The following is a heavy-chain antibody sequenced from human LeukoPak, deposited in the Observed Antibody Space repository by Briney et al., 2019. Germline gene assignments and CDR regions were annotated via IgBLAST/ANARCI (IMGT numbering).Heavy chain of an antibody. CDR1: GYTFTGYY. Sequence: GASVKVSCKASGYTFTGYYMHWVRQAPGQGLEWMGWINPNNGGTNYAQKFQGRVTMTRDTSISTAYMELRRLTSDDTAVYYCATGGRFGSGGTVVPTAFDPWGQGTLVTVSS. CDR3: ATGGRFGSGGTVVPTAFDP. V-gene: IGHV1-2*02. D-gene: IGHD2-2*01. J-gene: IGHJ5*02. CDR2: INPNNGGT.